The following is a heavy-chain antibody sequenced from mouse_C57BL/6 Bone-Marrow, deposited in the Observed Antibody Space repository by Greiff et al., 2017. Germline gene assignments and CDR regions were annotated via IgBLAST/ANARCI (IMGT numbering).Heavy chain of an antibody. V-gene: IGHV2-2*01. Sequence: VQLQQSGPGLVQPSQSLSITCTVSGFSLTSYGVHWVRQSPGKGLEWLGVIWSGGSTDYNAAFISRLSISKDNSKSQVFFKMNSLQADDTAIYYCASLIFDYYGSRRGAYWGQGTLVTVSA. D-gene: IGHD1-1*01. CDR2: IWSGGST. CDR1: GFSLTSYG. J-gene: IGHJ3*01. CDR3: ASLIFDYYGSRRGAY.